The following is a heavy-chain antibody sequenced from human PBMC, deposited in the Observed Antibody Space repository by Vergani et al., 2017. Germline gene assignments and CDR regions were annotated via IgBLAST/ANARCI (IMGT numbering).Heavy chain of an antibody. CDR3: AGDDRGLFDY. V-gene: IGHV4-61*02. CDR2: IYTSGST. J-gene: IGHJ4*02. CDR1: GGPISSGSYY. Sequence: QVQLQESGPGLVKPSQTLSLTCTVSGGPISSGSYYWSWIRQPAGKGLEWIGRIYTSGSTNYNPSPKSRVPISVDTSKNQFPLKLSSVTAAVTAVYYCAGDDRGLFDYWGQGTLVTVSS.